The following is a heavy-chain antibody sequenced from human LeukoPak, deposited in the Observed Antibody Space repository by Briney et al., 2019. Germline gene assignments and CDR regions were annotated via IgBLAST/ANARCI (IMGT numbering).Heavy chain of an antibody. V-gene: IGHV3-33*01. CDR3: ARDSSGWYSENNWFDP. CDR1: GLTFSSYG. CDR2: IWYDGSNK. D-gene: IGHD6-19*01. Sequence: GRSLRLSCAASGLTFSSYGMHWVRQAPGKGLEWVAVIWYDGSNKYYADSVKGRFTISRDDSKNTLYLQMNSLRAEDTAVYYCARDSSGWYSENNWFDPWGQGTLVTVSS. J-gene: IGHJ5*02.